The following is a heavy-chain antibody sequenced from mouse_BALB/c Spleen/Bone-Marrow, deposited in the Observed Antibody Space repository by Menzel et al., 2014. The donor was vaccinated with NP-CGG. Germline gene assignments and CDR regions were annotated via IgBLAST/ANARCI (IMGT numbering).Heavy chain of an antibody. CDR2: ISYSGST. CDR3: ARWRDYYGSSYYWYFDV. CDR1: GYSITSDYA. V-gene: IGHV3-2*02. J-gene: IGHJ1*01. D-gene: IGHD1-1*01. Sequence: EVKLMESGPGLVKPSQSLSLTCTVTGYSITSDYAWNWIRQFPGNKPEWMGYISYSGSTSYNPSLKSRISITRDTSKNQFFLQLNSVTTEDTATYYCARWRDYYGSSYYWYFDVWGAGTTVTVSS.